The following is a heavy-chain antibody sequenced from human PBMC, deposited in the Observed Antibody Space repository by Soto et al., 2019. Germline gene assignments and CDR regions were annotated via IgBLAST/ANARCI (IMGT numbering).Heavy chain of an antibody. CDR2: ISGSGTTA. Sequence: PGGSLRLSCAASGFTFSGHAMSWVRQAPGKGLEWVSAISGSGTTAYYADSVKGRFIFSRDNPKNTMYLQMNSLRAEDTAVYFCAKTTDGWFSAFEIWGQGTVVTVSS. V-gene: IGHV3-23*01. CDR3: AKTTDGWFSAFEI. D-gene: IGHD6-19*01. CDR1: GFTFSGHA. J-gene: IGHJ3*02.